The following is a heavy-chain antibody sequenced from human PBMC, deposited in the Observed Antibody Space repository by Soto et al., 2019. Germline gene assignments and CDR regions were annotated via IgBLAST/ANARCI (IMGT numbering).Heavy chain of an antibody. J-gene: IGHJ4*02. Sequence: EVQLLESGGGLVQPGGSLRLSCATSGFSFSNYAMSWVLQAPGKGLEWVAAITSVGYTYYVDSLTGRFTISRDNSKNTLYLQMNSLRAEDTAVYYCAKDLIDYSNSYFDYWGQGTLVTVSS. CDR3: AKDLIDYSNSYFDY. CDR2: ITSVGYT. V-gene: IGHV3-23*01. CDR1: GFSFSNYA. D-gene: IGHD4-4*01.